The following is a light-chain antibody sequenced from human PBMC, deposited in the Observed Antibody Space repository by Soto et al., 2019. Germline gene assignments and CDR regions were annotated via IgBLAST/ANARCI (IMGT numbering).Light chain of an antibody. CDR2: DAS. Sequence: EIVLTQSPATLSLSPGERATLSFRASQSVSSYLAWYQQKPGQAPRLLIYDASNRATGIPARFSGSGSGTEFAVTISSLEPEDFAVYYCQQRSNWYTFGQGTKLEIK. J-gene: IGKJ2*01. CDR1: QSVSSY. V-gene: IGKV3-11*01. CDR3: QQRSNWYT.